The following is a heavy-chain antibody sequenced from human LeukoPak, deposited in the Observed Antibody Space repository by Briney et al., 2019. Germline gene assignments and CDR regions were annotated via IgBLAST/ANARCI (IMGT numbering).Heavy chain of an antibody. CDR3: ARDVNSGTAAPYAHEGSGRAFDI. Sequence: SETLSLTCTVSGGSISSYYWTWIRQPAGKGLEWIGRIYRSGNTTYNPSLKSRVTMSVDTSKNQFSLKLSSVTAADTAVYYCARDVNSGTAAPYAHEGSGRAFDIWGQGTMVTVSS. CDR1: GGSISSYY. V-gene: IGHV4-4*07. CDR2: IYRSGNT. D-gene: IGHD3-10*01. J-gene: IGHJ3*02.